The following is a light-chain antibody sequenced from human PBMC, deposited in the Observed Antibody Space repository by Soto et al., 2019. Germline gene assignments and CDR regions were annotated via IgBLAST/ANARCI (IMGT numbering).Light chain of an antibody. V-gene: IGKV3-11*01. Sequence: EIVLTQSPGTLSLSPGERATLSCRASQSVSSSLAWYQQKPGQAPRLLIYDASTRATGISVRFSGSGSGTDFTLTISSLEPEDFAVYYCQQRSNWPVTFGQGTKVQVK. CDR2: DAS. CDR3: QQRSNWPVT. J-gene: IGKJ1*01. CDR1: QSVSSS.